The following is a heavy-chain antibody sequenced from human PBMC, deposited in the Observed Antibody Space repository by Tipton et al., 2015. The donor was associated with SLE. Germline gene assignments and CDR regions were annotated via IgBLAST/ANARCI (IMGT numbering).Heavy chain of an antibody. CDR1: GGSIRSYY. CDR2: IYYSGST. V-gene: IGHV4-59*12. J-gene: IGHJ4*02. Sequence: GLVKPSETMSRTCTVSGGSIRSYYWSWIRQPPGKGLEWIGYIYYSGSTNYNPSLKSRVTISVDTSKNQFSLKLSSVTAADTAVYYCARKKVRGVISRFFDYWGQGTLVTVSS. CDR3: ARKKVRGVISRFFDY. D-gene: IGHD3-10*01.